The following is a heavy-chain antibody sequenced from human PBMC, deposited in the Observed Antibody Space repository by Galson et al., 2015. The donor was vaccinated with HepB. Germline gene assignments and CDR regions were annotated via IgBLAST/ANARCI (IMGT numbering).Heavy chain of an antibody. J-gene: IGHJ4*02. CDR1: GYSSTEYW. CDR2: IDPTDSYT. V-gene: IGHV5-10-1*01. Sequence: QSGAEVKKPGESLRISCKGSGYSSTEYWISWVRQMPGKGLEWMGRIDPTDSYTNYSPSFQGHVTISADKSISTAYLQWSSLKASDTAMYYCARLYTDRTMGISDYFDYWGQGTLVTVSS. CDR3: ARLYTDRTMGISDYFDY. D-gene: IGHD4/OR15-4a*01.